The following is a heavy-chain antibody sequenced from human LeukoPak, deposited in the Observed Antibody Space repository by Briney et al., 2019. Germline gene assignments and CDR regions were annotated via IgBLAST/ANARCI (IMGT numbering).Heavy chain of an antibody. V-gene: IGHV4-4*02. CDR2: IYHSGST. CDR1: GGSISSSNW. J-gene: IGHJ6*02. CDR3: ARGIRGRVSSYYYYGMDV. D-gene: IGHD2-8*01. Sequence: PSGTLSLTCAVSGGSISSSNWWSWVRQPPGKGLEWIGEIYHSGSTNYNPSLKSRVTISVDKSKNQFSLKLSSVTAADTAVYYCARGIRGRVSSYYYYGMDVWGQGTTVTVSS.